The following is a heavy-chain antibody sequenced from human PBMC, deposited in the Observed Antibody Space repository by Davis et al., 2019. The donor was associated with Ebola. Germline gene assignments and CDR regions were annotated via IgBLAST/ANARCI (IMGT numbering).Heavy chain of an antibody. J-gene: IGHJ6*02. D-gene: IGHD3-3*01. CDR1: GYTFTSYG. Sequence: ASVKVSCKASGYTFTSYGISWVRQAPGQGLEWMGWISAYNGNTNYAQKLQGRVTMTTDTSTSTAYMELRSLRSDDTAVYYCARGPYYDFWSGYYAAHYGMDVWGQGTTVTVSS. CDR2: ISAYNGNT. CDR3: ARGPYYDFWSGYYAAHYGMDV. V-gene: IGHV1-18*04.